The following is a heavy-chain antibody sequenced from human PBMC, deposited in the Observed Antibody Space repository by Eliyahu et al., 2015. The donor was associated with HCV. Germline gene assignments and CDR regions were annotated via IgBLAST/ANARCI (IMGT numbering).Heavy chain of an antibody. J-gene: IGHJ4*02. CDR1: GXSXSSSSYX. D-gene: IGHD2-15*01. Sequence: QLQLQESGPGLVKPSETLSLXCTVSGXSXSSSSYXWGWIRQPPGXGXEWIGSIYYSGXTYYNPSLKSRVTISVDTSKNQFSLKLSSVTAADTAVYYCARYYCSGGSCSDYWGQGTLVTVSS. V-gene: IGHV4-39*07. CDR3: ARYYCSGGSCSDY. CDR2: IYYSGXT.